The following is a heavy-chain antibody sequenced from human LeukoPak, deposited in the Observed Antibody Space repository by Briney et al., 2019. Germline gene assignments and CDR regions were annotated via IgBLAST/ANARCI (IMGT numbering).Heavy chain of an antibody. CDR3: AKALYDSSGYYSFDY. J-gene: IGHJ4*02. CDR2: ISGSSGST. CDR1: GFTFSSYA. V-gene: IGHV3-23*01. Sequence: GGSLRLSCAASGFTFSSYAMSWVRQAPGKGLEWVSGISGSSGSTYYADSVKGRFTISRDNSKNTLYLQMNGLRAEDTAAYYCAKALYDSSGYYSFDYWGQGTLVTVSS. D-gene: IGHD3-22*01.